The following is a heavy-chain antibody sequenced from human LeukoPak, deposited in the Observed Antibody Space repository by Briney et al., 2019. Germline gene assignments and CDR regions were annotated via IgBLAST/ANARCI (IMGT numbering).Heavy chain of an antibody. V-gene: IGHV4-38-2*01. CDR1: GYSINNGYY. CDR3: ARLHYGSGSYYSNWFDP. CDR2: FYQSGHT. D-gene: IGHD3-10*01. J-gene: IGHJ5*02. Sequence: SETLSLTCAVSGYSINNGYYWGWVRQSPGKGLEWIGSFYQSGHTYYNPALKSRVAISSNASKNQFFLRLTSVTAADTAVYYCARLHYGSGSYYSNWFDPWGQGTLVTVSS.